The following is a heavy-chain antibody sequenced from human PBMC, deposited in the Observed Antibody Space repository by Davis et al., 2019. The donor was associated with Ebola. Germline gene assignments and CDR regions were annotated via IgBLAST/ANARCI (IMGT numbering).Heavy chain of an antibody. CDR3: AKGQDYSNYFDY. J-gene: IGHJ4*02. D-gene: IGHD4-11*01. CDR2: ISYDGSNK. Sequence: GESLKISCAASGFTFSSYAMHWVRQAPGKGLEWVAVISYDGSNKYYADSVKGRFTISRDSSKNTLYLQMNSLRAEDTAVYYCAKGQDYSNYFDYWGQGTLVTVSS. CDR1: GFTFSSYA. V-gene: IGHV3-30*04.